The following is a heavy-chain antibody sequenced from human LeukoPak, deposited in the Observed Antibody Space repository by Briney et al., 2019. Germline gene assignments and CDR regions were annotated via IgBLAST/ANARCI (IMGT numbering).Heavy chain of an antibody. CDR3: ARRRLVGATGYYFDY. Sequence: SETLSLTCSVSGGSISSTSYYWGWIRQPPAKGLEWIGSIFYSGNTYYNPSLKSRVTISVDTSKNQYSLKLTSVTAADTAVYYCARRRLVGATGYYFDYWGQGTLVTVSS. CDR2: IFYSGNT. V-gene: IGHV4-39*01. J-gene: IGHJ4*02. D-gene: IGHD1-26*01. CDR1: GGSISSTSYY.